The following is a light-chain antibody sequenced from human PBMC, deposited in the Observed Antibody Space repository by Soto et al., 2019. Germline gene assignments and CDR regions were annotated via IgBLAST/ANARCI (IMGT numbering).Light chain of an antibody. J-gene: IGKJ2*01. CDR2: LGS. V-gene: IGKV2-28*01. Sequence: EIVMTQSPPSLTVTPGEPASISCRSSQRLLHSNGNIFLDWYLKKPGQPPQLLIYLGSKRSSGVHDRVSGSEAVTDFTLNISRVEAEDVGVYYCMQALQTPYTFGQGTKLEIK. CDR3: MQALQTPYT. CDR1: QRLLHSNGNIF.